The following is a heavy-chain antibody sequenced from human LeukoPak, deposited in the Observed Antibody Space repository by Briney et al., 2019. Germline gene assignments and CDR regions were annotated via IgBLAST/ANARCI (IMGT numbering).Heavy chain of an antibody. V-gene: IGHV5-51*01. J-gene: IGHJ3*02. CDR1: GYSFTSYW. D-gene: IGHD4-23*01. Sequence: GESLKISCKGSGYSFTSYWIGWVRQMPGKGLEWMGIIYPGDSDTRYSPSSQGQVTISADKSISTAYLQWSSLKASDTAMYYCARTTVVTDDAFDIWGQGTMVTVSS. CDR3: ARTTVVTDDAFDI. CDR2: IYPGDSDT.